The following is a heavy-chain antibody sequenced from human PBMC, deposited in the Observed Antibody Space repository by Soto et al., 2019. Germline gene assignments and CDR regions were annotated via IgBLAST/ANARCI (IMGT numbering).Heavy chain of an antibody. CDR1: GGTFSSYA. V-gene: IGHV1-69*01. CDR2: IIPIFGTA. Sequence: QVQLVQSGAEVKKPGSSVKVSCKASGGTFSSYAISRVRQAPGQGLEWMGGIIPIFGTANYAQKFQGRVTITADESTSTAYMELSSLRSEDTAVYYCARDHTPYSSSWLYYWGQGTLVTVSS. J-gene: IGHJ4*02. CDR3: ARDHTPYSSSWLYY. D-gene: IGHD6-13*01.